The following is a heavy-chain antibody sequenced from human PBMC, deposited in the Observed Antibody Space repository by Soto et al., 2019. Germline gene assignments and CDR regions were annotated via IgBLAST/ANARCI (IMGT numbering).Heavy chain of an antibody. V-gene: IGHV4-4*02. CDR3: ARRTWGMDV. CDR1: SGSIDTTNW. Sequence: SETLSLTCAVSSGSIDTTNWWSWVRQPPGKGLEWIGEIFHSGNTYYNPSLASRVTISVDTSKNQFSLNLRSVTAADTAVYYCARRTWGMDVWGQGTTVTVSS. CDR2: IFHSGNT. J-gene: IGHJ6*02. D-gene: IGHD2-8*01.